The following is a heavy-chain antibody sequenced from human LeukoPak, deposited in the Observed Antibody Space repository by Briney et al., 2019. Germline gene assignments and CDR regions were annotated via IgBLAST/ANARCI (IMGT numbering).Heavy chain of an antibody. CDR2: IYHSGST. D-gene: IGHD5-24*01. CDR1: GYSISSGYY. Sequence: SETLSLTCTVSGYSISSGYYWGWIRQPPGKGLEWIGTIYHSGSTYYNPSLKSRVTMSVDTSKNQFSLKLSSVTAADTAVYYCATGRDADSARGYYDMDVWGQGTTVTVSS. J-gene: IGHJ6*02. V-gene: IGHV4-38-2*02. CDR3: ATGRDADSARGYYDMDV.